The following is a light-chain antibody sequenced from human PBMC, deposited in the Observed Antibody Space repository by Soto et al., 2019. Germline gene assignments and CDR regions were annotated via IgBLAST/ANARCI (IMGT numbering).Light chain of an antibody. J-gene: IGKJ1*01. CDR1: QSISWW. CDR2: DAS. CDR3: QQYHNYWT. Sequence: DIPMTQSPSTLSASVGDRVTITCRASQSISWWLAWYQQKPGKAPKLLIYDASSLESGVPSRFSGSGSGIEFTLTISSLQPDDFATYYCQQYHNYWTFGQGTKVEFK. V-gene: IGKV1-5*01.